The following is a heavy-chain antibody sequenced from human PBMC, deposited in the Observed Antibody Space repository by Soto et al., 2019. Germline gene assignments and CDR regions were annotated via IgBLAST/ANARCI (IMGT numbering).Heavy chain of an antibody. Sequence: SETLSLTCTVSGFSISSYYWSWIRQPPGKGLEWIGYIYYSGSTNYNPSLKSRVTISVDTSKNQFSLKLSSVTAADTAVYYCAREGSSWYSGYYYYGMDVWGQGTTVTVSS. CDR1: GFSISSYY. CDR2: IYYSGST. V-gene: IGHV4-59*01. CDR3: AREGSSWYSGYYYYGMDV. D-gene: IGHD6-13*01. J-gene: IGHJ6*02.